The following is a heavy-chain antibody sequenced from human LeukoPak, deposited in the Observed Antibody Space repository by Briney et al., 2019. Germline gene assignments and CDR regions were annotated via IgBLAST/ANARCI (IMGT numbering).Heavy chain of an antibody. CDR3: AELGITMIGGV. CDR2: ISSSGSNI. D-gene: IGHD3-10*02. Sequence: GGSLRLSCAASGFTFSSYEMNWVRQAPGKGLEWVSYISSSGSNIYYADSVKCRFTISRDNAKNSLYLQMNSLRAEDTAVYYCAELGITMIGGVWGKGTTVTISS. CDR1: GFTFSSYE. J-gene: IGHJ6*04. V-gene: IGHV3-48*03.